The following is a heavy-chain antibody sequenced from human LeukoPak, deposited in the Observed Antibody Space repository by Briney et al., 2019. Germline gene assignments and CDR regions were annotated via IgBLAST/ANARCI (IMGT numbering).Heavy chain of an antibody. J-gene: IGHJ4*02. CDR3: ASRLVTKYFDY. CDR1: GGSISSSSYH. D-gene: IGHD2-21*02. Sequence: PSETLSLTCTVPGGSISSSSYHWGWVRQPPGKGFEWIGSISYSGTTYYNPSLNSRATIFGATSKNQFSLRLSSVTAADTAVYYCASRLVTKYFDYWGQGTPVTVSS. CDR2: ISYSGTT. V-gene: IGHV4-39*01.